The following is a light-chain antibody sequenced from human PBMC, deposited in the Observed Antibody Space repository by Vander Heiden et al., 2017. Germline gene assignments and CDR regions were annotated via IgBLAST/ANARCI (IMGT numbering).Light chain of an antibody. CDR1: QDIRND. CDR3: LQHNLYPLT. J-gene: IGKJ1*01. V-gene: IGKV1-17*01. Sequence: IEMTQSPSALSATVGDRVTITCRASQDIRNDLGWYQQKTGKAPNRLIYSASNLQSGVPSRFSGSGSGTEFTLTISSLQPEDCATYYCLQHNLYPLTFGQGTKVEIK. CDR2: SAS.